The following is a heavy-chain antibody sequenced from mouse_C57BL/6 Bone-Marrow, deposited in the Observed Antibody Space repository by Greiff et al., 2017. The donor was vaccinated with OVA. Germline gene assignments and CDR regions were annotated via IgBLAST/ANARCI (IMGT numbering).Heavy chain of an antibody. D-gene: IGHD2-1*01. V-gene: IGHV1-59*01. CDR3: ARDGNYEGFDY. CDR2: IDPSDSYT. J-gene: IGHJ2*01. CDR1: GYTFTSYW. Sequence: QVQLQQSGAELVRPGTSVKLSCKASGYTFTSYWMHWVKQRPGQGLEWIGVIDPSDSYTNYNQKFKGKATVTVDTSSSTAYMQRSSLTSEDSAVYYCARDGNYEGFDYWGQGTTLTVSS.